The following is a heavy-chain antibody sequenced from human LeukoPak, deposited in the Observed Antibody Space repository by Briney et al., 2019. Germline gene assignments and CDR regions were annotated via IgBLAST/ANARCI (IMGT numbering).Heavy chain of an antibody. D-gene: IGHD3-22*01. J-gene: IGHJ4*02. CDR1: GYTFTGYY. Sequence: GASVKVSCKASGYTFTGYYMHWVRQAPGQGLEWMGWINHNSGGKNYAQKIQGRVTMTRDTTISTAYMELSRLGSDAAAVYYCARDGNHGYPVGYWGQGTLVTVSS. CDR3: ARDGNHGYPVGY. CDR2: INHNSGGK. V-gene: IGHV1-2*02.